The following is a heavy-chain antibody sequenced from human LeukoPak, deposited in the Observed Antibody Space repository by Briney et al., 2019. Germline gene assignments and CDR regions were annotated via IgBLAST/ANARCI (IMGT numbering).Heavy chain of an antibody. CDR1: GFTFSSYG. Sequence: PGGSLRLSCAASGFTFSSYGMHWVRQAPGKGLEWVAVIWYDGSNKYYADSVKGRFTISRDNSKNTLYLQMNSLRAEDTAVYYCARASEQQLDVDYWGQGTLVTVSS. D-gene: IGHD6-13*01. V-gene: IGHV3-33*01. J-gene: IGHJ4*02. CDR3: ARASEQQLDVDY. CDR2: IWYDGSNK.